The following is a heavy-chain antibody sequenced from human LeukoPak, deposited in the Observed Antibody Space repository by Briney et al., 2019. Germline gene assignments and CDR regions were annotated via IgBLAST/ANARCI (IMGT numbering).Heavy chain of an antibody. CDR2: IYYSGST. Sequence: SETLSLTCTVSGGSISSDYWSWIRQPPGKGLEWVGYIYYSGSTNYNPSLKSRVTIAVDTSKNQFSLKLSSVTAADTAVYYCASSYYDFWSGYQYYFDYWGQGTLVTVSS. V-gene: IGHV4-59*12. CDR3: ASSYYDFWSGYQYYFDY. CDR1: GGSISSDY. J-gene: IGHJ4*02. D-gene: IGHD3-3*01.